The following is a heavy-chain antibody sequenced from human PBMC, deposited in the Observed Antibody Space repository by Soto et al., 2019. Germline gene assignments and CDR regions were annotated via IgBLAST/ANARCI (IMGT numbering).Heavy chain of an antibody. CDR2: ISSSSTSI. V-gene: IGHV3-21*01. Sequence: PGGSLRLSCAASGFTFSSSSINWVRQAPGKGLEWVSFISSSSTSIDYADSVKGRFTISRDNAKNSLFLQMNSLRVEDTALYYCARAPYGHYGSIDYWGQGTLVTVSS. CDR1: GFTFSSSS. CDR3: ARAPYGHYGSIDY. J-gene: IGHJ4*02. D-gene: IGHD4-17*01.